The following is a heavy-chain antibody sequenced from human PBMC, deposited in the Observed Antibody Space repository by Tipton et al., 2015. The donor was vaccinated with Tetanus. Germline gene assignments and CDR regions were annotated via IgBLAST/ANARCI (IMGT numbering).Heavy chain of an antibody. CDR2: VYYNGNT. J-gene: IGHJ4*02. CDR3: AREVPAAGHFDS. D-gene: IGHD2-2*01. V-gene: IGHV4-61*08. Sequence: TLSLTCSVSGDSISSGGHYWGWIRQHPGKGLEWIGYVYYNGNTHYNPALKSRVTISVDTSKNQFSLKLSSVNAADTAIYYCAREVPAAGHFDSWGQGTLVTVSS. CDR1: GDSISSGGHY.